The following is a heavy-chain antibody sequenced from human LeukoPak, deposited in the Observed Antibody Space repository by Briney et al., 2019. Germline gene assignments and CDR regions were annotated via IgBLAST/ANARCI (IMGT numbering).Heavy chain of an antibody. V-gene: IGHV3-33*01. CDR3: ARDLVVIRAFDY. CDR1: GFTFSSYG. J-gene: IGHJ4*02. CDR2: IWHDGSNK. D-gene: IGHD3-22*01. Sequence: GRSLRLSCAASGFTFSSYGMHWVRQAPGKGLEWVAVIWHDGSNKYYADSVKGRFTISRDNSKNTLYLQMNSLRAEDTAVYYCARDLVVIRAFDYWGQGTLVTVSS.